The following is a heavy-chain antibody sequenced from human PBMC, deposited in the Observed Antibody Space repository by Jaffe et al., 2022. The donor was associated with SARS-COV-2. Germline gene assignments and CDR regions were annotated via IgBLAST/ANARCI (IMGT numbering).Heavy chain of an antibody. Sequence: QLQESGPGLVKPSATLSLTCTVSDDSIACSTCYWGWIRQPPGSGLEWIGGAQYSGYAYYNPSLKSRVTISADTSRSHFSLRLSSVTAADTALYFCVRRVGRSSWFDYWGQGILVTVSS. J-gene: IGHJ4*02. CDR1: DDSIACSTCY. CDR2: AQYSGYA. D-gene: IGHD6-13*01. CDR3: VRRVGRSSWFDY. V-gene: IGHV4-39*02.